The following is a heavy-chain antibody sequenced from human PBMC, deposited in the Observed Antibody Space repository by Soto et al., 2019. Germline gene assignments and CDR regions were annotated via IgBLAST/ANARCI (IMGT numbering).Heavy chain of an antibody. CDR1: GFTLSSYW. Sequence: GGSLRLSCAASGFTLSSYWMHWVRQAPGKGLVWVSRINSDGSSTSYADSVKGRFTISRDNAKNTLYLQMNSLRAEDTAVYYCAREACSGGSCFYLGQDYWSQGTLVTVSS. V-gene: IGHV3-74*01. CDR2: INSDGSST. D-gene: IGHD2-15*01. J-gene: IGHJ4*02. CDR3: AREACSGGSCFYLGQDY.